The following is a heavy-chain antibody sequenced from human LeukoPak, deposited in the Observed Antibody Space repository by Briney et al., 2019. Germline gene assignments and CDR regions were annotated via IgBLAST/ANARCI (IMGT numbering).Heavy chain of an antibody. J-gene: IGHJ5*02. Sequence: ASVKVSRKVSVYTLTELSMHWVRQAAGKELEWMGGFDPEDGETIYAQKFQGRVTMTEDTSTDTAYMELSSLRSEDTAVYYCATVFRGFDPWGQRTLVTVSS. CDR2: FDPEDGET. V-gene: IGHV1-24*01. CDR3: ATVFRGFDP. CDR1: VYTLTELS.